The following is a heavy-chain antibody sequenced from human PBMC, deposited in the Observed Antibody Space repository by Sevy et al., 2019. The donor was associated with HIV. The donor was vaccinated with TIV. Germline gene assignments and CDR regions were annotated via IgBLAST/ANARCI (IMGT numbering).Heavy chain of an antibody. Sequence: GGSLRLSCTTSGFTLGDYAMNWVRQAPGKGLEWVGFMRSKPFAGTTEYAASVKGRFTISTDDSEASAHLQMNSLRTEDTGVYYCIRGRLFGYTAMVPDYWGQGTLVTVSS. V-gene: IGHV3-49*04. CDR1: GFTLGDYA. CDR2: MRSKPFAGTT. J-gene: IGHJ4*02. D-gene: IGHD5-18*01. CDR3: IRGRLFGYTAMVPDY.